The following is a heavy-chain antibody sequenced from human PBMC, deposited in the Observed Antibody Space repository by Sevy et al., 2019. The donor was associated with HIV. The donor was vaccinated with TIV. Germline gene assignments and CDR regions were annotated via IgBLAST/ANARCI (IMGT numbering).Heavy chain of an antibody. J-gene: IGHJ5*02. CDR3: ARGYDSSGYSIGWFDP. CDR2: IYSGGST. V-gene: IGHV3-53*01. Sequence: GGSLRLSCAASGFTVSSNYMSWVRQAPGKGLEWVSVIYSGGSTYYPDSVKGRFTISRDNSKNTLYLQMNSLRAEDTAVYYCARGYDSSGYSIGWFDPWGQGTLVTVSS. CDR1: GFTVSSNY. D-gene: IGHD3-22*01.